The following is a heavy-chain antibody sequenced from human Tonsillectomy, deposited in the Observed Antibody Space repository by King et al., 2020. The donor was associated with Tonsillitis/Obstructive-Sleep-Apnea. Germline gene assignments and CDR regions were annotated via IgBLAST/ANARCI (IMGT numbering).Heavy chain of an antibody. V-gene: IGHV3-53*01. J-gene: IGHJ3*02. D-gene: IGHD2/OR15-2a*01. Sequence: VQLVESGGGLIQPGGSLRLSCAASGFNVSSNYMNWVRQAPGKGLEWVSVIYSGGSIFYADSVKGRFTISRDNFKNILYLQMKSLRAEDTAVYYCARGSPIEYYRTSRDTYDIWGQGTMVTVSS. CDR3: ARGSPIEYYRTSRDTYDI. CDR1: GFNVSSNY. CDR2: IYSGGSI.